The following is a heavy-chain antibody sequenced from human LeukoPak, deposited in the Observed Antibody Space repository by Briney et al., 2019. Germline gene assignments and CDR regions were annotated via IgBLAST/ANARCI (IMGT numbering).Heavy chain of an antibody. D-gene: IGHD6-13*01. J-gene: IGHJ4*02. CDR2: IKQDGSEK. Sequence: GGSLRLSCAASGFTFSTYWMSWVRQAPGKGLEWVANIKQDGSEKYYLDSVKGRFTISRDNAKNSLYLQMNSVRAEDTALYYCAREARYSSSWSNEPRFDFWGQGTLVTVSS. CDR1: GFTFSTYW. V-gene: IGHV3-7*01. CDR3: AREARYSSSWSNEPRFDF.